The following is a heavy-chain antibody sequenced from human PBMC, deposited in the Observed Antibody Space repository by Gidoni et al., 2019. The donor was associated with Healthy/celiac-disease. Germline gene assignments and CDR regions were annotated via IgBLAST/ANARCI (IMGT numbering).Heavy chain of an antibody. CDR1: GFTFSSYS. Sequence: EVQLVESGGGLVKPGGSLRLSCAASGFTFSSYSMNWVRQAPGKGLEWVSSISSSSSYIYYADSVKGRFTISRDNAKNSLYLQMNSLRAEDTAVYYCAREAVDIVVVPAAHNWGFRYYYYGMDVWGQGTTVTVSS. CDR3: AREAVDIVVVPAAHNWGFRYYYYGMDV. CDR2: ISSSSSYI. V-gene: IGHV3-21*01. D-gene: IGHD2-2*01. J-gene: IGHJ6*02.